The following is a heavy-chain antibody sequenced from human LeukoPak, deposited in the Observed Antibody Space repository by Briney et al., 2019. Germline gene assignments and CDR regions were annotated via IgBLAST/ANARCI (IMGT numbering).Heavy chain of an antibody. Sequence: PGGSLRLSCTGSGFTFGDYAMTWVRQAPGKGLEWVALIWYDGSKKFYTDSVKGRFTISRDNSKNTLYLQMNSLRAEDTAVYYCARDEAVMTTVLSNAFDIWGQGTMVTVSS. CDR3: ARDEAVMTTVLSNAFDI. D-gene: IGHD4-17*01. CDR2: IWYDGSKK. CDR1: GFTFGDYA. V-gene: IGHV3-33*01. J-gene: IGHJ3*02.